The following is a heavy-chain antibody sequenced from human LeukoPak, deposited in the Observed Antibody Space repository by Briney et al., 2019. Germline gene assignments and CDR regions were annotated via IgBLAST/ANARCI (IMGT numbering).Heavy chain of an antibody. CDR3: ARAEYSRSWFDP. CDR2: INHSGST. V-gene: IGHV4-34*01. Sequence: PSETLSLTCAVYGGSFSGYYWSWIRQPPGKGLEWIGEINHSGSTNYNPSLKSRVTISVDTSKNQFSLKLSSVTAADTAVYYCARAEYSRSWFDPWGQGTLVTVSS. CDR1: GGSFSGYY. D-gene: IGHD6-6*01. J-gene: IGHJ5*02.